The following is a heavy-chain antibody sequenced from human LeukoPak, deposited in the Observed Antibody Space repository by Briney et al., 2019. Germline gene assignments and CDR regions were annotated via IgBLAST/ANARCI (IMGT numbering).Heavy chain of an antibody. CDR2: ISYDGNNK. CDR3: ARDPYCTSLNCYAYFQH. D-gene: IGHD2-2*01. Sequence: AGGSLRLSCAASGFTFSSYAMHWVRQAPGKGLVWVAVISYDGNNKYYADSVKGRFTISRDNAKDTLYLQMNSLRAEDTAVYYCARDPYCTSLNCYAYFQHWGQGTLVTVSS. CDR1: GFTFSSYA. V-gene: IGHV3-30-3*01. J-gene: IGHJ1*01.